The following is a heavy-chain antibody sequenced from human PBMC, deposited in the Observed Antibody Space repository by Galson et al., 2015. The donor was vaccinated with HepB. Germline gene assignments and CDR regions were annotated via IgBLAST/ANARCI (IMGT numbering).Heavy chain of an antibody. Sequence: LSLTCAVYGGSFIDFSWSWIRQPPGKGLEWIGDINHSGTTNYNPSLKSRVTISVDTSKNQFSLKLTSVTAADTAVYCCARHDPDVVVVVGGARSQGYFDYWGQGTLVTVSS. CDR2: INHSGTT. D-gene: IGHD2-15*01. CDR3: ARHDPDVVVVVGGARSQGYFDY. V-gene: IGHV4-34*01. J-gene: IGHJ4*01. CDR1: GGSFIDFS.